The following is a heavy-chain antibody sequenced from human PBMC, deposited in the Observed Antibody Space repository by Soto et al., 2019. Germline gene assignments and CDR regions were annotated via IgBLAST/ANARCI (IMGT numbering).Heavy chain of an antibody. D-gene: IGHD2-21*02. CDR2: ISSSGNTK. J-gene: IGHJ6*02. Sequence: PGGSLRLSCTASRFSFSYYEMNWVRQAPGKGLEWVSYISSSGNTKYYADSAKGRFTISRDNARNSLYLQMNSLRAEDTAVYYCARDLSHSRLPGMDVWGQGTTVTVSS. V-gene: IGHV3-48*03. CDR1: RFSFSYYE. CDR3: ARDLSHSRLPGMDV.